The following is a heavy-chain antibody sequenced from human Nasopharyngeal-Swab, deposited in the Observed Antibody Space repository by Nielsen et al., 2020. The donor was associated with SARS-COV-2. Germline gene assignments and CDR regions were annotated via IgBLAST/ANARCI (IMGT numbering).Heavy chain of an antibody. Sequence: SDTLSLTCAVYRGSFSGYYWSWIRQLPGKGLEWIGEINHSGSTNYNPSLKSRVTISVDTSKNQFSLKLSSVTAADTAVYYCARGGSGYYPYYYYGMDVWGQGTTVTVSS. D-gene: IGHD3-22*01. CDR2: INHSGST. CDR1: RGSFSGYY. CDR3: ARGGSGYYPYYYYGMDV. J-gene: IGHJ6*02. V-gene: IGHV4-34*01.